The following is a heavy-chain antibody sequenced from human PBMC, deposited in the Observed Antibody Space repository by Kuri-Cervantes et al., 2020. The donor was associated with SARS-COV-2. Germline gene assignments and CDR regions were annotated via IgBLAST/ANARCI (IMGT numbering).Heavy chain of an antibody. CDR1: GFTFSGYT. CDR3: ARVAGEGPIYYYYMDV. V-gene: IGHV3-21*01. J-gene: IGHJ6*03. D-gene: IGHD2-21*01. CDR2: ISGSGNYI. Sequence: GESLKISCVGTGFTFSGYTMSWVRQAPGKALQWVSSISGSGNYIYYVDSVKGRFTVSRDSAKNSLYLQMNNLRGEDTAVYYCARVAGEGPIYYYYMDVWGKGTTVTVSS.